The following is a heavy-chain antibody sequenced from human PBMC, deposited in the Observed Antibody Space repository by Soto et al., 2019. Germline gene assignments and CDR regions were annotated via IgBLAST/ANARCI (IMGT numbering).Heavy chain of an antibody. D-gene: IGHD3-16*02. CDR2: ISRSGGSR. CDR1: GFTFSDNY. CDR3: ATSPERNVVTFGGVIVLPPDY. J-gene: IGHJ4*02. Sequence: QVRLVESGGGLVKPGGSLRLSCAASGFTFSDNYMSWIRQAPGKGLEWISYISRSGGSRKYADSVKGRFTISRDNAKNSLYLQMNGLRAEDTDVYYCATSPERNVVTFGGVIVLPPDYWGQGTLVTVSS. V-gene: IGHV3-11*01.